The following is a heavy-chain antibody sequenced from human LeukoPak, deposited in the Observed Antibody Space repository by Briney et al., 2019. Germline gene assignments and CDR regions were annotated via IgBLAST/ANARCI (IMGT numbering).Heavy chain of an antibody. D-gene: IGHD3-10*01. J-gene: IGHJ6*02. V-gene: IGHV3-30-3*01. Sequence: GGSLRLSCAASGFTFSSYTMDWVRQAPGKGLEWVARISYAGSNNYYADSVKGRFTISSDNLKNTLYLQMDSLRAEDTAVYYCARAAHTTYVLGRYYYYAMDVWGQGTTVTVSS. CDR3: ARAAHTTYVLGRYYYYAMDV. CDR1: GFTFSSYT. CDR2: ISYAGSNN.